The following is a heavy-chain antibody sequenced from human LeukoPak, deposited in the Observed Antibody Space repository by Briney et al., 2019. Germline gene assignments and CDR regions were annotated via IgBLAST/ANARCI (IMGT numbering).Heavy chain of an antibody. CDR2: ISAYNGNT. D-gene: IGHD3-9*01. Sequence: ASVKVSCKASGYTFTSYGISWVRQAPGQGLEWMGWISAYNGNTNYAQKLQGRVTMTTDTSTSTAYMELRSLRSDDTAVYYCARVGEGRLRYFDWSLPWDYWGQGTLVTVSS. V-gene: IGHV1-18*01. J-gene: IGHJ4*02. CDR1: GYTFTSYG. CDR3: ARVGEGRLRYFDWSLPWDY.